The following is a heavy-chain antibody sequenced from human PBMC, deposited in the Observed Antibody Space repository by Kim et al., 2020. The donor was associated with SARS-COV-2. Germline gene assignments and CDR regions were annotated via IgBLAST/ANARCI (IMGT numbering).Heavy chain of an antibody. CDR2: IYYSGST. CDR1: GGSISSSSYY. J-gene: IGHJ6*02. Sequence: SETLSLTCTVSGGSISSSSYYWGWIRQPPGKGLEWIGSIYYSGSTYYNPSLKSRVTISVDTSKNQFSLKLSSVTAADTAVYYCARDCSSTSCSIWGGDYYYYGMDVWGQGTTVTVSS. V-gene: IGHV4-39*07. CDR3: ARDCSSTSCSIWGGDYYYYGMDV. D-gene: IGHD2-2*01.